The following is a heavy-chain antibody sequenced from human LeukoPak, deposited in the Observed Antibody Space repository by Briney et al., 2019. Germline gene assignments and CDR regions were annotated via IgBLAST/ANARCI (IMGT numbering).Heavy chain of an antibody. Sequence: TSETLSLTCTVSGGPFSSYYWSWIRQPPGKGLEWIGYIYYTGSANYNPSLKSRVTMSVDTSKNQFSLRLSSVTAADTAVYYCARQRADRIFGVVMGFRLDYWGRGTLVTVSS. D-gene: IGHD3-3*02. V-gene: IGHV4-59*12. CDR2: IYYTGSA. CDR1: GGPFSSYY. CDR3: ARQRADRIFGVVMGFRLDY. J-gene: IGHJ4*02.